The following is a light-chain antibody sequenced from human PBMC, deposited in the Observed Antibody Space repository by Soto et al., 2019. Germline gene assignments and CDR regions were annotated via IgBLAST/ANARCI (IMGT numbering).Light chain of an antibody. V-gene: IGKV3-15*01. CDR3: QQYNNWQT. CDR2: DAS. CDR1: QSVDSN. Sequence: IVMTQSPATMSVSPGERVTLACRASQSVDSNLAWYTQKPGQPPRMLIYDASTRATGIQARISGSGSGTEFTLTISSVQSEDFAVDDCQQYNNWQTFGQGTKVDIK. J-gene: IGKJ1*01.